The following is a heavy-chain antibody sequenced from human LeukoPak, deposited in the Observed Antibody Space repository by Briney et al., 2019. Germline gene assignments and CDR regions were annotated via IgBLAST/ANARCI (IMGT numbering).Heavy chain of an antibody. CDR1: GFTFRDYY. Sequence: GGVPRISCAAPGFTFRDYYKSWIRPAPRKGVEGVFFISDSGSTIYYADSVKGRFTISRDNAKNSLYLLMNSLTAEDTAVYYCARALYCSIGVCYTLAYWGQGALVTVSS. V-gene: IGHV3-11*01. CDR3: ARALYCSIGVCYTLAY. D-gene: IGHD2-8*01. CDR2: ISDSGSTI. J-gene: IGHJ4*02.